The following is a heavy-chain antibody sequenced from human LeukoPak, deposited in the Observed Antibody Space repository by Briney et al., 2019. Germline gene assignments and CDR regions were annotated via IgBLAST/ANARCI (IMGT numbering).Heavy chain of an antibody. CDR2: INHSGST. J-gene: IGHJ4*02. CDR3: ARDLSD. V-gene: IGHV4-34*01. CDR1: GGSFSGYY. Sequence: PSETLSLTCAVYGGSFSGYYWSWIRQPPGKGLEWIGEINHSGSTNYNPSLKSRVTISVDTSKNQFSLKLSSVTAADTAVYYCARDLSDWGQGILVTVSS.